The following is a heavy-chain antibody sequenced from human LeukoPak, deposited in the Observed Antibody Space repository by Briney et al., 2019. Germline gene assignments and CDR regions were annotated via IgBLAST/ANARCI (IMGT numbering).Heavy chain of an antibody. V-gene: IGHV3-48*02. CDR1: GFTFSSYG. CDR3: ARDLRGTSGYRFDY. D-gene: IGHD3-22*01. Sequence: PGGSLRLSCAASGFTFSSYGMNWVRQAPGQGLEWVSYISSTSGTIYYADSVKGRFTISRDNAKTSLYLQMDSLRDEDTAVYYCARDLRGTSGYRFDYWGQGTLVTVSS. J-gene: IGHJ4*02. CDR2: ISSTSGTI.